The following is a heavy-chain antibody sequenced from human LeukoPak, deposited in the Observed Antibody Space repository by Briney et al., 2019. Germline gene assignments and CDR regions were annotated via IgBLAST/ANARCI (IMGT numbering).Heavy chain of an antibody. J-gene: IGHJ4*02. Sequence: PGGSLRLSCAASGFTFSSYAMSWVRQAPGKGLEWVSGISGSGGRTYYADSVKGRFTISRDNSRNTLDIEMNSLRPEDTAVYYCAKTSQYSSGWFDYWGQGTLVTVSS. D-gene: IGHD6-19*01. CDR1: GFTFSSYA. CDR3: AKTSQYSSGWFDY. V-gene: IGHV3-23*01. CDR2: ISGSGGRT.